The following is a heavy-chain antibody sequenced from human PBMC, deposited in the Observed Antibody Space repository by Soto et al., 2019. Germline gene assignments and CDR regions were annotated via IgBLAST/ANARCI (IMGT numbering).Heavy chain of an antibody. CDR3: GAGQFFSDY. J-gene: IGHJ4*02. V-gene: IGHV3-30*03. CDR2: ISFDGSNT. CDR1: GFTFSSYG. D-gene: IGHD6-19*01. Sequence: QVQLVESGGGVVQPGRSLRLSCAASGFTFSSYGMHWVRQAPGKGLEWVALISFDGSNTYYADSVKGQFTISRDNSQNTLYLQMHSLRAEDTSLYYCGAGQFFSDYWGQGALVAVSS.